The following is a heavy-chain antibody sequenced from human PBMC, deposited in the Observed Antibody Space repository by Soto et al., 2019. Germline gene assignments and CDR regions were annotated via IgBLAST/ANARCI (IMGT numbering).Heavy chain of an antibody. Sequence: SGPTLVNPTQTLTLTCTFSGFSLTTSGMCVIWIRQPPGKALEWLAFIDWDDDKYYTTSLKTRLTISRDTSENQVVLTMTNMDPVDTGTYFCARMSVTGPQNAHFDSWGQGTLVTVSS. CDR3: ARMSVTGPQNAHFDS. D-gene: IGHD6-19*01. CDR2: IDWDDDK. CDR1: GFSLTTSGMC. V-gene: IGHV2-70*13. J-gene: IGHJ4*02.